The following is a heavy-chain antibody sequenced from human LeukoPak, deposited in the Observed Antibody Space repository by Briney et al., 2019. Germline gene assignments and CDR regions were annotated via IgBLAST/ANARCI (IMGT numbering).Heavy chain of an antibody. CDR1: GFTFGDYA. CDR2: IRSKAYGGTT. J-gene: IGHJ4*02. Sequence: GRSLKLSCTASGFTFGDYAMSWFRQAPGKGLEWVGFIRSKAYGGTTEYAASVKGRFTISRDDSKSIAYLQMNSLKTEDTAVYYCTRDRGMYYYGSGSVNYWGQGTLVTVSS. V-gene: IGHV3-49*03. D-gene: IGHD3-10*01. CDR3: TRDRGMYYYGSGSVNY.